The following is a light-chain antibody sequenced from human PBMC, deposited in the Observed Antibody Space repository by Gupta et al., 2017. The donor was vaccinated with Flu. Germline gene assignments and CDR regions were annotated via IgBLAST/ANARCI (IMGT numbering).Light chain of an antibody. V-gene: IGKV1-5*03. CDR2: KAS. CDR3: QQYNSYTWT. J-gene: IGKJ1*01. Sequence: GDIVTITCRASQSISSWLAWYQQKPGKAPKLLIYKASSLESGVPSRFSGSGSGTEFTLTISSLQPDDFAPYYCQQYNSYTWTFGQGTKVEIK. CDR1: QSISSW.